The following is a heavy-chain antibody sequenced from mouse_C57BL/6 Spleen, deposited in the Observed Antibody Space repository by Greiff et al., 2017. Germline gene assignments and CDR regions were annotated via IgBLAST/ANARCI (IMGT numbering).Heavy chain of an antibody. V-gene: IGHV1-61*01. CDR1: GYTFTSYW. CDR2: IYPSDSET. Sequence: VQLQQPGAELVRPGSSVKPSCKASGYTFTSYWMDWVKQRPGQGLEWIGNIYPSDSETHYNQKFKDKATLTVDKSSSTAYMQLSSLTSEDSAVYYCARLATVEYYFDYWGQGTTLTVSS. CDR3: ARLATVEYYFDY. J-gene: IGHJ2*01. D-gene: IGHD1-1*01.